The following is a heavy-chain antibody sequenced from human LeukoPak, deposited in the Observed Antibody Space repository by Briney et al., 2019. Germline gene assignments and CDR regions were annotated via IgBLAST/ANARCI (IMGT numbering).Heavy chain of an antibody. CDR3: ARDTDSSGYYGGSHY. V-gene: IGHV3-33*01. CDR2: IWYDGSNK. D-gene: IGHD3-22*01. J-gene: IGHJ4*02. Sequence: GGSLRLSCAASGFTFSSYGMHWVRQAPGKGLEWVAVIWYDGSNKYYADSVKGRFTISRDNSKNTLYLQMNSLRAEDTAVYYCARDTDSSGYYGGSHYWGQGTLVTVSS. CDR1: GFTFSSYG.